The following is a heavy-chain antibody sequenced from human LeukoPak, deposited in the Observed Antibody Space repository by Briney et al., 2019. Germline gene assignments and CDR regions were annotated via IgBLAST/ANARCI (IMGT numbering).Heavy chain of an antibody. Sequence: GGALRLSCAASGFTFSSYAMHWVRQAPGKGVEWVAVISYDGSNKYYADSVEGRFTISRDNSKNTLYLQMNSLRAEDTAVYYCARTYSPFDYWGQGTLVTVSS. CDR1: GFTFSSYA. CDR3: ARTYSPFDY. CDR2: ISYDGSNK. D-gene: IGHD2-15*01. V-gene: IGHV3-30*04. J-gene: IGHJ4*02.